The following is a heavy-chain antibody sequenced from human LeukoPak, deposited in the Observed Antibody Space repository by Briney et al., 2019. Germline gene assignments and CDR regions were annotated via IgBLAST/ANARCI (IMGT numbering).Heavy chain of an antibody. Sequence: SETLSLTCAVYGGSFSGYYWSCIRQPPGKGLEWIGEINHSGSTNYNPSLKSRVTISVDTSKNQFSLKLSSVTAPDTAVYYGARGASSWYPQTGYFDYWGQGTLVTVSS. CDR1: GGSFSGYY. CDR3: ARGASSWYPQTGYFDY. V-gene: IGHV4-34*01. CDR2: INHSGST. D-gene: IGHD6-13*01. J-gene: IGHJ4*02.